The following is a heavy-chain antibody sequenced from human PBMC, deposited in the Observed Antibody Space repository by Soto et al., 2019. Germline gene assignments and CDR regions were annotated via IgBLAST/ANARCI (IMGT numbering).Heavy chain of an antibody. CDR1: GFTFSSFA. CDR3: AKDKDYGGSHDI. J-gene: IGHJ3*02. Sequence: VGSLRLSCAASGFTFSSFAMHWVRQAPGKGLEWVAVMSYDGSNKYYADSVKGRFTISRDNSKNTLYLQMNTLRAEDTAVYYCAKDKDYGGSHDIWGQGTMVTVSS. D-gene: IGHD4-17*01. CDR2: MSYDGSNK. V-gene: IGHV3-30*18.